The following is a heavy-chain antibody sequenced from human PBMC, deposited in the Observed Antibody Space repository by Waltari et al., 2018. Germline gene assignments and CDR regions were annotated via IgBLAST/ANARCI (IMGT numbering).Heavy chain of an antibody. CDR2: IYYSGST. CDR1: GGSISSGGYY. D-gene: IGHD2-2*02. V-gene: IGHV4-31*03. J-gene: IGHJ4*02. CDR3: ARAGIVCSSTSCYTGYFDY. Sequence: QVQLQESGPGLVKPSQTLSLTCTVSGGSISSGGYYWRWIRQPPAKGLEWFGYIYYSGSTYYNPSLKSRVTISVDTSKNQFSLKLSSVTAADTAVDYCARAGIVCSSTSCYTGYFDYWGQGTLVTVSS.